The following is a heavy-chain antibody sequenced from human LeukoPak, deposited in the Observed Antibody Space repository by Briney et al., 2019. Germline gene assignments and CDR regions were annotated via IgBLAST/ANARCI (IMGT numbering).Heavy chain of an antibody. J-gene: IGHJ5*02. Sequence: GRSLRLSCAASGITFSSYAMHWVRQAPGKGLEWVAVISYDGSNKYYADSVKGRFTISRDNSKNTLYLQMNSLRAEDTAVYYCAKQKQQLVLFANWFDPWGQGTLVTVSS. D-gene: IGHD6-13*01. CDR2: ISYDGSNK. CDR3: AKQKQQLVLFANWFDP. CDR1: GITFSSYA. V-gene: IGHV3-30*04.